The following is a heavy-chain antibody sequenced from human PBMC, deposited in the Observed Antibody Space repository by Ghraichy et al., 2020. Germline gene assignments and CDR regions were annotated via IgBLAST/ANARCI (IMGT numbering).Heavy chain of an antibody. CDR2: INHSGST. CDR3: ARGIWVRGARKSQRKPGGYYMDV. D-gene: IGHD3-10*01. J-gene: IGHJ6*03. CDR1: GGSFSGYY. Sequence: SETLSLTCAVYGGSFSGYYWSWIRQPPGKGLEWIGEINHSGSTNYNPSLKSRVTISVDTSKNQFSLKLSSVTAADTAVYYCARGIWVRGARKSQRKPGGYYMDVWGKGTTVTVSS. V-gene: IGHV4-34*01.